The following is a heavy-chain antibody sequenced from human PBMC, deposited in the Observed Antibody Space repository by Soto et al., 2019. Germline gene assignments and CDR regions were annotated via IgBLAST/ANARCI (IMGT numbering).Heavy chain of an antibody. D-gene: IGHD1-26*01. Sequence: EVQLVESGGGLVQPGGSLRLSCAASGFTFSTYWMSWVRQAPGKGLEWVANIKQDGSEKYYVDSVKGRFTISRHNAKNSLYLQMNSLRAEDTAVYYCARIKGGSYVTMACDIWGQGTMVTVSS. CDR2: IKQDGSEK. V-gene: IGHV3-7*01. J-gene: IGHJ3*02. CDR1: GFTFSTYW. CDR3: ARIKGGSYVTMACDI.